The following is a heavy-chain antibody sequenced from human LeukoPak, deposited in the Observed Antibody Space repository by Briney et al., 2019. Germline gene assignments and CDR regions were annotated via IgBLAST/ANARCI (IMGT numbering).Heavy chain of an antibody. Sequence: PGGSLRLSCAASGFTFSSYGMHWVRQAPGKGLEWVAVISYDGTNKYYADSVKGRFTISRDNSKNTLYLQMNSLRAEDTAVYYCARGTDGFWSGYYATGFDYWGQGTLVTVSS. CDR2: ISYDGTNK. CDR3: ARGTDGFWSGYYATGFDY. J-gene: IGHJ4*02. D-gene: IGHD3-3*01. V-gene: IGHV3-30*03. CDR1: GFTFSSYG.